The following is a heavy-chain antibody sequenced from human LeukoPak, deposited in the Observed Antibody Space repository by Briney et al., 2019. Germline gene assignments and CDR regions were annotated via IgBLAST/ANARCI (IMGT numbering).Heavy chain of an antibody. CDR3: ARARNYYDSSGQPCDAFDI. J-gene: IGHJ3*02. CDR1: GFTFSDYY. D-gene: IGHD3-22*01. CDR2: ISSSGSTI. V-gene: IGHV3-11*01. Sequence: GGSLRLSCAASGFTFSDYYMSWIRQAPGKGLEWVSYISSSGSTIYYADSVKGRFTSSRDNAKNSLYLQMNSLRAEDTAVYYCARARNYYDSSGQPCDAFDIWGQGTMVTVSS.